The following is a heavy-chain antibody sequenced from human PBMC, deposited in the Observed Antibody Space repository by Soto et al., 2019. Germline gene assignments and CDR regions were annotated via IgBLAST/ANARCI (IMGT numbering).Heavy chain of an antibody. CDR3: ARDSQLALDY. Sequence: SLTCTVSGGSISSYYWSWIRQPPGKGLEWIGYIYYSGSTNYNPSLKSRVTISVDTSKNQFSLKLSSVTAADTAVYYCARDSQLALDYWGQGTLVTVSS. J-gene: IGHJ4*02. V-gene: IGHV4-59*01. D-gene: IGHD6-6*01. CDR2: IYYSGST. CDR1: GGSISSYY.